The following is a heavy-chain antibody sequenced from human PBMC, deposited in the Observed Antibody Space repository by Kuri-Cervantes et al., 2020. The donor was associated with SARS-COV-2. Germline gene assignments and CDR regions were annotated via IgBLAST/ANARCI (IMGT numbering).Heavy chain of an antibody. J-gene: IGHJ6*03. Sequence: SETLSLTCTVSGYSISSGYYWSWIRQPPGKGLEWIGEINHSGSTNYNPSLKSRVTISVDTSKNQFSLKLSSVTAADTAVYYCARIVNYSKGNWNYGYYYYMDVWGKGTTVTVSS. CDR3: ARIVNYSKGNWNYGYYYYMDV. CDR1: GYSISSGYY. CDR2: INHSGST. D-gene: IGHD1-7*01. V-gene: IGHV4-38-2*02.